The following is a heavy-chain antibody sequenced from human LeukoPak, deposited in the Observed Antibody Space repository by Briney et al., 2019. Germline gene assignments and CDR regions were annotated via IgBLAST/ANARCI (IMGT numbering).Heavy chain of an antibody. CDR2: IYYSGST. CDR1: GGSISSYY. Sequence: SETLSLTCTVSGGSISSYYWSWIRQPPGKGLEWIGYIYYSGSTYYNPSLKSRVTISVDTSKNQFPLKLSSVTAADTAVYYCAREDATVTGDYWGQGTLVTVSS. J-gene: IGHJ4*02. D-gene: IGHD4-17*01. CDR3: AREDATVTGDY. V-gene: IGHV4-59*12.